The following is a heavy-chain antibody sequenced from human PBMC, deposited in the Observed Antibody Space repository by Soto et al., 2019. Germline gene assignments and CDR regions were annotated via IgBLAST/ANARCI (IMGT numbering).Heavy chain of an antibody. CDR3: ARGYCTATICDPWFDP. Sequence: PGESLKISCQGSGYAFSSYWIAWVRQMPGKGLEWVGIIYPGDSDTRYSPSFQGQVTISVDKSITTAYLQWSSLKASDTAMYYCARGYCTATICDPWFDPWGQGTLVTVS. CDR2: IYPGDSDT. D-gene: IGHD2-8*02. V-gene: IGHV5-51*01. J-gene: IGHJ5*02. CDR1: GYAFSSYW.